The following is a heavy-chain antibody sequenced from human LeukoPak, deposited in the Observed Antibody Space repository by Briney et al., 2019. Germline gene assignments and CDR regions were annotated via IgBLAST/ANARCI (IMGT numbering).Heavy chain of an antibody. CDR1: GFTFSSAW. D-gene: IGHD3-16*01. CDR2: IKDDGSDK. Sequence: GGSLRLSCAASGFTFSSAWMTWVRQAPGKGLEWVATIKDDGSDKYYVDSVKGRFNISRDNAKKSLWLQMNSLRVEDTAMYYCADLGSRDWGQGTLVTVSS. CDR3: ADLGSRD. V-gene: IGHV3-7*01. J-gene: IGHJ4*02.